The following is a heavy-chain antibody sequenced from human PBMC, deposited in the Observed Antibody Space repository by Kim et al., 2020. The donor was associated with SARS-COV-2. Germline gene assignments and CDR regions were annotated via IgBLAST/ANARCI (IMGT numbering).Heavy chain of an antibody. Sequence: YADSGKGRSTISRDNAKNSLYLQMNGLRAEDTAVYYCARDPPRNGRIDFWGQGTLVTVSS. J-gene: IGHJ4*02. D-gene: IGHD4-17*01. CDR3: ARDPPRNGRIDF. V-gene: IGHV3-11*04.